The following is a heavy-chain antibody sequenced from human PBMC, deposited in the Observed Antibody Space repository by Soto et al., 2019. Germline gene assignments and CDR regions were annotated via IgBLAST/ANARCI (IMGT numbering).Heavy chain of an antibody. CDR2: INQDGTKI. J-gene: IGHJ4*02. CDR3: ARGEEWLLLSLQGVFDQ. Sequence: EVHLVETGGGLVQPGGSLRLSCAASGSSISSHWMSWVRQAPGKGLEWVANINQDGTKIHYVDSVKCRFTISRDNAKNSLHLQLSSLRADDTAVYFCARGEEWLLLSLQGVFDQWGQGTLVTVSS. D-gene: IGHD3-3*01. V-gene: IGHV3-7*03. CDR1: GSSISSHW.